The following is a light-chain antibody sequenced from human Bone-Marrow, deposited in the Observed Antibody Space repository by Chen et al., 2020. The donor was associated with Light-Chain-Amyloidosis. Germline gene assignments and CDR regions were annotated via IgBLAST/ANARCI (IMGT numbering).Light chain of an antibody. V-gene: IGKV3-15*01. J-gene: IGKJ2*01. CDR3: QQYNDWPPVYT. Sequence: EIVLTQVPATLSVSPGDGVTRPCWASKAVSSNLAWYQQKPGQAPRLLIYGASTRATGFPARFSGSGSGTEFTLPISRLQSEDSAVYYCQQYNDWPPVYTFGQGTKLEIK. CDR2: GAS. CDR1: KAVSSN.